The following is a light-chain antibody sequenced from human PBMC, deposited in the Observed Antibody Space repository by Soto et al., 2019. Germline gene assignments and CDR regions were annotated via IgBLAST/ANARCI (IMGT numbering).Light chain of an antibody. CDR1: SSDVGAYNS. CDR2: DVS. J-gene: IGLJ2*01. CDR3: VSYTGTHIPVA. V-gene: IGLV2-11*01. Sequence: QSVLTQPRSVSGSPGQSVTISCTGTSSDVGAYNSVSWYQQHPDKAPKLMIYDVSQRPSGVPDRFSGSKSGNTASLTISGLQAEDEADYYCVSYTGTHIPVALGGGTKLTVL.